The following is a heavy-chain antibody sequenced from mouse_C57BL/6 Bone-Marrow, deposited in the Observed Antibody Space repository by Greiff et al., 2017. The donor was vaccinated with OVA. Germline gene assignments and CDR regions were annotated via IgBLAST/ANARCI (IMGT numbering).Heavy chain of an antibody. CDR1: GYAFTNYL. J-gene: IGHJ1*03. V-gene: IGHV1-54*01. CDR3: ARGGIYYYGSSLYFDV. CDR2: INPGSGGT. D-gene: IGHD1-1*01. Sequence: QVHVKQSGAELVRPGTSVKVSCKASGYAFTNYLIEWVKQRPGQGLEWIGVINPGSGGTNYNEKFKGKATLTADKSSSTAYMQLSSLTSEDSAVYFCARGGIYYYGSSLYFDVWGTGTTVTVSS.